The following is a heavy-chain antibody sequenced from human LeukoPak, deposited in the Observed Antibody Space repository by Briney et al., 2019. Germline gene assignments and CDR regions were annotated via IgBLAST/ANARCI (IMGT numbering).Heavy chain of an antibody. J-gene: IGHJ3*02. CDR3: APLNWVYPDGFDI. D-gene: IGHD6-13*01. Sequence: PGGSLRLSCVVSGFTFNTYSMNWVRQAPGQGLEWVASIKDGGSEKYYMDSVKGRLTISRDNAKNSMSLQMNSLRAEDTAVYYCAPLNWVYPDGFDIWGQGTMVTVSS. V-gene: IGHV3-7*01. CDR1: GFTFNTYS. CDR2: IKDGGSEK.